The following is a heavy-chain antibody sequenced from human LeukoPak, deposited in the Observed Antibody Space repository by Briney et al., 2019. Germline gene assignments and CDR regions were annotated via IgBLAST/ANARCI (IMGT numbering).Heavy chain of an antibody. D-gene: IGHD6-13*01. CDR1: GYTFINYY. Sequence: ASVKVSCKSSGYTFINYYIHWVRQAPGQGLEWMGIINPSGGSPTYAQKFQGRVTTTSDMSTSTVYMELSSLGSEDTAVYYCARDVAAAGSAFDFWGQGTMVTVSS. J-gene: IGHJ3*01. V-gene: IGHV1-46*01. CDR3: ARDVAAAGSAFDF. CDR2: INPSGGSP.